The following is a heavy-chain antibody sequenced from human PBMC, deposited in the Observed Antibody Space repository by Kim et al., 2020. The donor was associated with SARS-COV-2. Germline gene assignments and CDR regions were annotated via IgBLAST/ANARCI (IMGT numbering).Heavy chain of an antibody. CDR3: TTDPHGSGSYSYYYYGMDV. Sequence: GGSLRLSCAASGFTFSNAWMSWVRQAPGKGLEWVGRIKSKTDGGTTDYAAPVKGRFTISRDDSKNTLYLQMNSLKTEDTAVYYCTTDPHGSGSYSYYYYGMDVWGQGTTVTVSS. CDR1: GFTFSNAW. J-gene: IGHJ6*02. D-gene: IGHD3-10*01. V-gene: IGHV3-15*01. CDR2: IKSKTDGGTT.